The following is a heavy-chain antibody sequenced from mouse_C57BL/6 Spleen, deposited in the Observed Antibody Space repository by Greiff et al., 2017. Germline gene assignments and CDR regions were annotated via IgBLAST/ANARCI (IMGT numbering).Heavy chain of an antibody. V-gene: IGHV5-17*01. J-gene: IGHJ4*01. CDR2: ISSGSSTI. CDR3: ARRYYGSSYAMDY. D-gene: IGHD1-1*01. Sequence: EVMLVESGGGLVKPGGSLKLSCAASGFTFSDYGMHWVRQAPEKGLEWVAYISSGSSTIYYADTVKGRVTISRDNAKNTLFLQMTSLRSADTAMYYCARRYYGSSYAMDYWGQGTSGTVSA. CDR1: GFTFSDYG.